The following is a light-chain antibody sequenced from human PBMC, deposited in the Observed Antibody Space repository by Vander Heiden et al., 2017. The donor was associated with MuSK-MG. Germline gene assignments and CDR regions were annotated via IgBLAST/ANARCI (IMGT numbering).Light chain of an antibody. CDR1: SSYVGGYNY. Sequence: QSALTPPASVSGSPGQSIPISCTGTSSYVGGYNYASWYQQPPGKAPKLMIYDVSNRPAGGSNRFAGCKTGNTASRTSSGLQAEDEDDYYCSAYTSSSTLVFGTGTKVTVL. J-gene: IGLJ1*01. V-gene: IGLV2-14*03. CDR3: SAYTSSSTLV. CDR2: DVS.